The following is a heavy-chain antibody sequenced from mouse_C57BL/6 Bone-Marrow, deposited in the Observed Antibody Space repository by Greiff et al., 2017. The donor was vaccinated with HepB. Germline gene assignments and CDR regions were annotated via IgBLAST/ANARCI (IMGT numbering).Heavy chain of an antibody. CDR1: GFNIKDDY. CDR3: TTTTVVATFNYAMDY. V-gene: IGHV14-4*01. J-gene: IGHJ4*01. CDR2: IDPENGDT. D-gene: IGHD1-1*01. Sequence: VHVKQSGAELVRPGASVKLSCTASGFNIKDDYMHWVKQRPEQGLEWIGWIDPENGDTEYASKFQGKATITADTSSNTAYLQLSSLTSEDTAVYYCTTTTVVATFNYAMDYWGQGTSVTVSS.